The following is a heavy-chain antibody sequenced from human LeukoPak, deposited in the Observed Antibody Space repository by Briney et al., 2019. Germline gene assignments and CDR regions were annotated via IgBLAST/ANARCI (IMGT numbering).Heavy chain of an antibody. J-gene: IGHJ4*02. CDR3: AKVDTAMTTHFDY. Sequence: GGSLRLSCAASGLTFSSYAMSWVRQAPGKGLEWVPAISGSGGSTYYADSVKGGFTISRDNSKNTLYLQMNSLRAEDTAVYYCAKVDTAMTTHFDYWGQGTLVTVSS. CDR2: ISGSGGST. V-gene: IGHV3-23*01. D-gene: IGHD5-18*01. CDR1: GLTFSSYA.